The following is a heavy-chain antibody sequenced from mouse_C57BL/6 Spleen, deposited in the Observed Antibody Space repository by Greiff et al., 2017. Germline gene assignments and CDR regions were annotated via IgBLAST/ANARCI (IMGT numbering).Heavy chain of an antibody. Sequence: QVQLQQPGAELVKPGASVKMSCKASGYTFTSYWITWVKQRPGQGLEWIGDIYPGSGSTNYNEKFKSKATLTVDTSSSTAYMQLSSLTSEDSAVYYCARRGLYYDYSGAMDYWGQGTSVTVSS. CDR2: IYPGSGST. V-gene: IGHV1-55*01. CDR1: GYTFTSYW. D-gene: IGHD2-4*01. CDR3: ARRGLYYDYSGAMDY. J-gene: IGHJ4*01.